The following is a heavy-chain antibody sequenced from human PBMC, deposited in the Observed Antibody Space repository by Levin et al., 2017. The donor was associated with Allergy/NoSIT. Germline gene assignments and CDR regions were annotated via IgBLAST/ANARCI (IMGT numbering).Heavy chain of an antibody. Sequence: GESLKISCAASGFSFRSFGMHWVRQAPGKGLEWVAVISYDESDKFYADSVTGRFTISRDNTKNTLYLQMTSLRSEDAAVYYCAKDVVFGTSSWSLDFWGQGTLVTVSS. D-gene: IGHD6-13*01. V-gene: IGHV3-30*18. CDR1: GFSFRSFG. J-gene: IGHJ4*02. CDR3: AKDVVFGTSSWSLDF. CDR2: ISYDESDK.